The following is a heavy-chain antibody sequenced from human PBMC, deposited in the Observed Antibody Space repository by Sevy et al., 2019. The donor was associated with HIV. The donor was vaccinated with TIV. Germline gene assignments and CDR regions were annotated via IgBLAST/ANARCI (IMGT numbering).Heavy chain of an antibody. D-gene: IGHD2-21*02. CDR2: INSDGSST. CDR1: GFTFSSYW. Sequence: GGSLRLSCAASGFTFSSYWMHWVRQAPGKGLVWVSRINSDGSSTSYADSVKGRFTISRDNAKNTLYLQMNSLRAEDTAVYYCARAGDCGGDYYFDYWGQGTLVTVSS. J-gene: IGHJ4*02. CDR3: ARAGDCGGDYYFDY. V-gene: IGHV3-74*01.